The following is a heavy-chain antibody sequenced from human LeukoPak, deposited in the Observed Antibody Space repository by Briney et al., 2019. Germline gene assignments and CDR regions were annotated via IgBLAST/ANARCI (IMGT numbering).Heavy chain of an antibody. CDR1: GFTFSSYG. Sequence: PGGALRLSCAASGFTFSSYGMHWVRQAPGKGLEWGAVISYDGSNKYYADSVKGRFTISRDNSKNTLYLQMNSLRAEDTAVYYCAKDLDILTGYWSHFDYWGQGTLVTVSS. D-gene: IGHD3-9*01. CDR2: ISYDGSNK. CDR3: AKDLDILTGYWSHFDY. J-gene: IGHJ4*02. V-gene: IGHV3-30*18.